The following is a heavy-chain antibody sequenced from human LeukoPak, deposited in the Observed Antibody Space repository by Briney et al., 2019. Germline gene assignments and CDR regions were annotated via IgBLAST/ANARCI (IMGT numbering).Heavy chain of an antibody. Sequence: PSETLSLTCTVSGGSISGYYWSWLRQPPGKGLEWLGYIFYSGSTNYNPSLKSRVTISVDTSKNQFSLKLSSVTAADTAVYYCARRIVGSGAYYYYYYMDVWGKGTTVTVSS. V-gene: IGHV4-59*01. J-gene: IGHJ6*03. D-gene: IGHD1-26*01. CDR1: GGSISGYY. CDR3: ARRIVGSGAYYYYYYMDV. CDR2: IFYSGST.